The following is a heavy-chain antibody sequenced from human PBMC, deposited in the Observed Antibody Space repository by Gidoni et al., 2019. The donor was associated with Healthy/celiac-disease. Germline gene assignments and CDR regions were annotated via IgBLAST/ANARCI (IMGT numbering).Heavy chain of an antibody. Sequence: QLQLQESGPGLVKPSETLSLPCTVSGGSLSSSSYYWGWIRQPPGKGLEWIGSIYYSGSTYYNPSIKSRVTRSVDTAKSQFSLKLSSVNDADTAGYYCARLVGARGRFDPWGQGTLVTVSS. J-gene: IGHJ5*02. CDR1: GGSLSSSSYY. CDR3: ARLVGARGRFDP. D-gene: IGHD1-26*01. CDR2: IYYSGST. V-gene: IGHV4-39*01.